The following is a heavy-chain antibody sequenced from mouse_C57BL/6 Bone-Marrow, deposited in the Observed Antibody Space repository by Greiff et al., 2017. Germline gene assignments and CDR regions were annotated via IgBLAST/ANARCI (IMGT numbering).Heavy chain of an antibody. D-gene: IGHD2-1*01. V-gene: IGHV1-55*01. J-gene: IGHJ4*01. CDR3: ARQGGDGNYHYSMDY. CDR1: GSTFTSYW. CDR2: IYPGRGST. Sequence: QVQLQQPGAELVKPGASVKMSCKASGSTFTSYWITWVKQRPGQGLEWIGDIYPGRGSTNYNEKFKSTATLTVDTSSSTASMQLSILTSEDSAVYYCARQGGDGNYHYSMDYWGQGTSVTVSS.